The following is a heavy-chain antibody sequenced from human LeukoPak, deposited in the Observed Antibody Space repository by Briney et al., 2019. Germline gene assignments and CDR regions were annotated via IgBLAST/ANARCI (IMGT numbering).Heavy chain of an antibody. D-gene: IGHD3-10*01. CDR3: EASYYYGPFDY. J-gene: IGHJ4*02. CDR1: GFTFSSYA. V-gene: IGHV3-23*01. Sequence: PGGSLRLSCAASGFTFSSYAMSWVRQAPGKGLEWVSAISGSGGSTYYADSVKGRFTISRDNSKNTLYLQMNSLRAEDTAVYDCEASYYYGPFDYWGQGTLVTVSS. CDR2: ISGSGGST.